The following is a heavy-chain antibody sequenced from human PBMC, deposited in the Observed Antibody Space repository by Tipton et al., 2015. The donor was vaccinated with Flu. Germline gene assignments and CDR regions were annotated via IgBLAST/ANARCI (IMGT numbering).Heavy chain of an antibody. Sequence: SLRLSCAASGFTFSSYAMNWVRQAPGKGLEWVSGISGRGGSTYYADSVKGRFTISRDNSKNTLCLQMNSLRAEDTAVYYCAKDLPDSGSYSDAFDIWGQGTMVTLSS. V-gene: IGHV3-23*01. CDR3: AKDLPDSGSYSDAFDI. CDR1: GFTFSSYA. CDR2: ISGRGGST. J-gene: IGHJ3*02. D-gene: IGHD1-26*01.